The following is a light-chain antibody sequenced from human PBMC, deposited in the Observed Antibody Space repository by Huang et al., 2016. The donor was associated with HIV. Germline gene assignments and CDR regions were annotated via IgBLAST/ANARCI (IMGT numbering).Light chain of an antibody. J-gene: IGKJ2*01. CDR2: GAA. CDR1: QRVSSSY. V-gene: IGKV3-20*01. CDR3: QQYGSSPLGT. Sequence: EIVLTQSPGTLSLPPGERATLSSRASQRVSSSYLAWYQQKPGQAPRLLIYGAASRATGIPDRFSGSGSGTDVSLTISRLEPEDFAVYFCQQYGSSPLGTFGQGTNLEIK.